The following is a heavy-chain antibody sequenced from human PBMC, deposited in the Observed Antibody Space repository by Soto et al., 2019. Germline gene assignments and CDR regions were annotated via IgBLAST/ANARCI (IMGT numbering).Heavy chain of an antibody. CDR2: ISVSDGDA. D-gene: IGHD3-3*01. V-gene: IGHV3-23*01. Sequence: GGSLRLSCAASGFSFSDSDMSWVRQAPEKGLEWVSGISVSDGDAYYYADPVKGRFTLSRDKSENTVYLQMNSLRVEDTAVYYCAKDLDRDHFHRWGQVTLVTVSS. CDR1: GFSFSDSD. CDR3: AKDLDRDHFHR. J-gene: IGHJ1*01.